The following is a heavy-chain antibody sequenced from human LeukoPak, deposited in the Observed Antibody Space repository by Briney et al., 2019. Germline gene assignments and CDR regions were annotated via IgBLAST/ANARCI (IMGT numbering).Heavy chain of an antibody. D-gene: IGHD1-14*01. Sequence: GGSLRLSCAASGFTFSHYFMHWVRQAPGKGLEYVSAIGDGSNILYADSVRGRFTNSRDNSKNTLYLHMGSLRAEDMAVYYCARGTSDSPGIDYLGQGTLVTVSS. CDR3: ARGTSDSPGIDY. V-gene: IGHV3-64*02. J-gene: IGHJ4*02. CDR2: IGDGSNI. CDR1: GFTFSHYF.